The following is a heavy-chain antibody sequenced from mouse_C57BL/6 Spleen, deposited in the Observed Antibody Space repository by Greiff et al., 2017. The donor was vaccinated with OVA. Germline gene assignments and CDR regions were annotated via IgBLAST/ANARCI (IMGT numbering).Heavy chain of an antibody. CDR3: ARRVYGSPFDY. Sequence: EVQLQQSGPGLVKPSQSLTLTCSASGYSITSCYYWNWIPQFPGNKLEWMGYISYDGSNNYNPSLKNRISITRDTSKNQFFLKLNSVTTEDTATYCCARRVYGSPFDYWGQGTTLTVSS. CDR1: GYSITSCYY. D-gene: IGHD1-1*01. V-gene: IGHV3-6*01. J-gene: IGHJ2*01. CDR2: ISYDGSN.